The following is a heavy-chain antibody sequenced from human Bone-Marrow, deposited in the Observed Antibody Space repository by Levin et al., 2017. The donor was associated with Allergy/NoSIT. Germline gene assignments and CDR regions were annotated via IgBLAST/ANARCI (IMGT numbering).Heavy chain of an antibody. CDR1: GFTFSSYA. Sequence: PGGSLRLSCAASGFTFSSYAMSWVRQAPGKGLEWVSAISGSGGSTYYADSVKGRFTISRDNSKNTLYLQMNSLRAEDTAVYYCAKDSSIDCSSTSCYASDYYYGMDVWGQGTTVTVSS. V-gene: IGHV3-23*01. CDR2: ISGSGGST. J-gene: IGHJ6*02. D-gene: IGHD2-2*01. CDR3: AKDSSIDCSSTSCYASDYYYGMDV.